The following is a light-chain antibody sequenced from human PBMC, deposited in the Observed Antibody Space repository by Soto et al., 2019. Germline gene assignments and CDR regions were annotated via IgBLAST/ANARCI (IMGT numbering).Light chain of an antibody. CDR2: EVS. J-gene: IGLJ3*02. CDR1: SSDVGSYNR. V-gene: IGLV2-18*02. CDR3: TSYTTSNPCV. Sequence: QSALTQPPSVSGSPGQSVTISCTGTSSDVGSYNRVSWYQQPPGTAPKLMIYEVSNRPSGVPDRFSGSKSGNTASLTVSGLQAEDEADYYCTSYTTSNPCVFGGGTKVTVL.